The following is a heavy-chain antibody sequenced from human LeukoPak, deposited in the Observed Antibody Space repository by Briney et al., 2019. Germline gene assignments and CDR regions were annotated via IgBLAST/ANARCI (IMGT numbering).Heavy chain of an antibody. D-gene: IGHD1-7*01. CDR1: GGTFSSYA. CDR2: IIPIFGTA. V-gene: IGHV1-69*13. J-gene: IGHJ4*02. CDR3: ARDLSNWNYEGSDY. Sequence: SVKVSCKASGGTFSSYAISWVRQAPRQGLEWMGGIIPIFGTANYAQKFQGRVTITADESTSTAYMELSSLRSEDTAVYYCARDLSNWNYEGSDYWGQGTLVTVSS.